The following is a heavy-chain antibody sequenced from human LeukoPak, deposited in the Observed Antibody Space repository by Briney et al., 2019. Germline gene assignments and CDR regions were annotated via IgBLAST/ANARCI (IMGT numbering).Heavy chain of an antibody. D-gene: IGHD3-3*01. Sequence: SETLSLTCTVSAGSISSSSYYWGWIRQPPGKGLEWIGSIYYSGSTYYNPSLKSRVTISVDTSKNQFSLKLSSVTAADTAVYYCARDKAVCFWSGYCLGYYYYYMDVWGKGTTVTVSS. CDR1: AGSISSSSYY. J-gene: IGHJ6*03. V-gene: IGHV4-39*07. CDR2: IYYSGST. CDR3: ARDKAVCFWSGYCLGYYYYYMDV.